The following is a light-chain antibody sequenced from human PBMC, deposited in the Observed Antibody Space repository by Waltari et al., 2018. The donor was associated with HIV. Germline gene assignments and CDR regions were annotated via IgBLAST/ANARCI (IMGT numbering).Light chain of an antibody. J-gene: IGLJ2*01. CDR3: QSYDDRLSGSEV. V-gene: IGLV1-40*01. CDR2: DNN. Sequence: QSVLTQPPSVSGAPGQRVTISCTGTSSNIGAGYDVQWYQQLPGAAPKLLIYDNNNRPSGVPDRFSGSKSGSSASLAITGLQTEDEADYYCQSYDDRLSGSEVFGGGTRVTVL. CDR1: SSNIGAGYD.